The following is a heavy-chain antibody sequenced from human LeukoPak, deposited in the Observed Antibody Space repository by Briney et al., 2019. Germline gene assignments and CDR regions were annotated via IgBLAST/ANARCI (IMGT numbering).Heavy chain of an antibody. CDR1: GSTFSSYW. CDR3: ARERYSSSSRARWFDP. J-gene: IGHJ5*02. D-gene: IGHD6-6*01. V-gene: IGHV3-7*01. Sequence: GSLRLSCAASGSTFSSYWMTWVRQAPGKGLEWVANIKQDGSEKYYVDSVKGRFTISRDNAKNSLYLQMNSLRAEDTAVYYCARERYSSSSRARWFDPWGQGTLVTVSS. CDR2: IKQDGSEK.